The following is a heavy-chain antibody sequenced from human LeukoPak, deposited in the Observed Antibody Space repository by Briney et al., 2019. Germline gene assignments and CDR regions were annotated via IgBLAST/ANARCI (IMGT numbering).Heavy chain of an antibody. V-gene: IGHV3-64*01. CDR2: ISSNGSST. J-gene: IGHJ4*02. CDR3: ARGGYYDFWSGYYSDY. Sequence: GGSLRLSCAASGFTFSSYAMHWVRQAPGKGLEYVSAISSNGSSTYYENSVKGRLTISRDNSKNTLYLQMGSLRAEDMAVYYCARGGYYDFWSGYYSDYWGQGTLVTVSS. CDR1: GFTFSSYA. D-gene: IGHD3-3*01.